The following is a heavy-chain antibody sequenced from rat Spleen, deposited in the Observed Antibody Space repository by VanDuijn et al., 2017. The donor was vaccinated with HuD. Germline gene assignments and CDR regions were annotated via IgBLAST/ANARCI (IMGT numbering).Heavy chain of an antibody. Sequence: EVQLVESGGGLVQPGRSLKLSCAASGFTFSNYDMAWVRLAPTKGLEWVASISPSGGSTYYRDSVKGRFTVSRDNAKSTLYLQMDSLRSEDTATYYCARPSYGYPFAYWGQGTLVTVSS. V-gene: IGHV5-25*01. CDR1: GFTFSNYD. CDR2: ISPSGGST. J-gene: IGHJ3*01. D-gene: IGHD1-7*01. CDR3: ARPSYGYPFAY.